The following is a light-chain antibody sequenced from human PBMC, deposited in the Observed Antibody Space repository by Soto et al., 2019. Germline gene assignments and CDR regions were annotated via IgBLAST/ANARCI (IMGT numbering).Light chain of an antibody. Sequence: AIRMTQSPSSFSASTGDRVTITCRASQGISSYLAWYQQKPGKAPKLLIYAASTLQSGVPSRFSGSGSGTDFTLTISCLQSEDFAAYFCRQYNSYSWTFGRGTKV. J-gene: IGKJ1*01. V-gene: IGKV1-8*01. CDR1: QGISSY. CDR2: AAS. CDR3: RQYNSYSWT.